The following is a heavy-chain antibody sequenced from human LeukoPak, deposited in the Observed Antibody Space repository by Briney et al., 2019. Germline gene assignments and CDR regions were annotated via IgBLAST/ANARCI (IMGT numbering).Heavy chain of an antibody. CDR2: IYRGGNT. CDR3: AREYCSSTSCPIMDV. D-gene: IGHD2-2*01. J-gene: IGHJ6*04. Sequence: GSLRLSCAASGFTVSSNYMSWVRQAPGKGLEWVSVIYRGGNTYYSDSVKGRFTISRDNSKNTLYLQMNSLRAEDTAVYYCAREYCSSTSCPIMDVWGKGTTVTVSS. CDR1: GFTVSSNY. V-gene: IGHV3-53*01.